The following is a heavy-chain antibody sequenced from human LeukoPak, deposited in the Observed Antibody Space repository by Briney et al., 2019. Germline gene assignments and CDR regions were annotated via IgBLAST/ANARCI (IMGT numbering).Heavy chain of an antibody. D-gene: IGHD3-10*01. Sequence: SETLSLTCAVYGGSFSGDYWSWIRQPPGQGLEWIGEINPSGSTSYNPSLKSRVTISLDTSKKQFFLKLSSVTAADTAVYYCAKGKYSGSYYNYWGQGTLVAVSS. CDR1: GGSFSGDY. V-gene: IGHV4-34*01. CDR2: INPSGST. J-gene: IGHJ4*02. CDR3: AKGKYSGSYYNY.